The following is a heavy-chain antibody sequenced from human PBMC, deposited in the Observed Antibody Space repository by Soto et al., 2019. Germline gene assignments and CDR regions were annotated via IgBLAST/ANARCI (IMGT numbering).Heavy chain of an antibody. CDR3: ARQFSVYGDYGRYFDF. J-gene: IGHJ4*02. Sequence: SETLSLTCTVSGDSISGYYWSWIRQPPGKGLELIGNIYYSGDTNYNPSLKSRVTISVDTSKNQFSLKLSSVTAADTAVYYCARQFSVYGDYGRYFDFWGQGTLVTVSS. CDR1: GDSISGYY. V-gene: IGHV4-59*08. D-gene: IGHD4-17*01. CDR2: IYYSGDT.